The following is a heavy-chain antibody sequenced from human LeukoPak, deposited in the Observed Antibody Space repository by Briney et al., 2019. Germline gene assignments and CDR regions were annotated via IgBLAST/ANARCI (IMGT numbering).Heavy chain of an antibody. Sequence: GGSLRLSCAASAFTFRDYWIHWVRQAPGKGLVWVSCINNDGGGTTYADSVKGRFTVSRDNAKNTVSLQMNSLRVEDTAVYYCVRGGWNHAMDVWGRGTTVTVSS. CDR2: INNDGGGT. D-gene: IGHD1-1*01. V-gene: IGHV3-74*01. CDR3: VRGGWNHAMDV. CDR1: AFTFRDYW. J-gene: IGHJ6*02.